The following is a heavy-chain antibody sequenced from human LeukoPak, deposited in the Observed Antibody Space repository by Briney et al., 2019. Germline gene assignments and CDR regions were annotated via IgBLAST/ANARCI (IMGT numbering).Heavy chain of an antibody. V-gene: IGHV4-39*07. J-gene: IGHJ4*02. D-gene: IGHD4-23*01. CDR1: GGSISSSSYY. Sequence: KSSETLSLTCTVSGGSISSSSYYWGWIRQPPGKGLEWIGSIYYSGSTYYNPSLKSRVTISVDTSKNQFSLKLSSVTAADTAVYYCAKDVGGNSAVLDYWGQGTLVTVSS. CDR3: AKDVGGNSAVLDY. CDR2: IYYSGST.